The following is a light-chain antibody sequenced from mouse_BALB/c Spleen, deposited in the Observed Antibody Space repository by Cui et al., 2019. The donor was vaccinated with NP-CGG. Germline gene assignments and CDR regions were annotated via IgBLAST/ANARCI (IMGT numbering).Light chain of an antibody. CDR3: ALWYSNHWV. CDR2: GTN. Sequence: QAVVTQESALTTSPGETVTLTCRSSTGAVTTSNYANWVQEKPDHLFTGLIGGTNNRAPGVPARFSGSLIGYKAALTITGAQTEDEAIYFCALWYSNHWVFGGGTKLIVL. CDR1: TGAVTTSNY. V-gene: IGLV1*01. J-gene: IGLJ1*01.